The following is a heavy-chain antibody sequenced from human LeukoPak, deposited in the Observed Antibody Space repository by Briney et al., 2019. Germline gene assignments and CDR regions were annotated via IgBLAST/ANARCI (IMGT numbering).Heavy chain of an antibody. CDR1: GGSISSSSYY. Sequence: SETLSLTCTVSGGSISSSSYYWGWIRQPPGKGLEWIGSIYYSGSTYYNPSLKSRVTISVDTSKNQFSLKLSSVTAADTAVYYCARHTDDFRSGPRTPFDYWGQGTLVTVSS. CDR2: IYYSGST. J-gene: IGHJ4*02. CDR3: ARHTDDFRSGPRTPFDY. D-gene: IGHD3-3*01. V-gene: IGHV4-39*01.